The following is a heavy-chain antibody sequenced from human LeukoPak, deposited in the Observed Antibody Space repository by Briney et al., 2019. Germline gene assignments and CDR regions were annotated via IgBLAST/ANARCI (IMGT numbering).Heavy chain of an antibody. J-gene: IGHJ1*01. V-gene: IGHV3-23*01. CDR3: AKDIRSSWYYFQD. CDR2: ISDTGGST. D-gene: IGHD6-13*01. CDR1: GFTFRSYA. Sequence: GGSLRLSCAASGFTFRSYAMNWVRQAPGKGLEWVSVISDTGGSTYYAASVKGRFTISRDNSKNTLYVQMNSLRAEDTAVYYCAKDIRSSWYYFQDWGQGTLVTVSS.